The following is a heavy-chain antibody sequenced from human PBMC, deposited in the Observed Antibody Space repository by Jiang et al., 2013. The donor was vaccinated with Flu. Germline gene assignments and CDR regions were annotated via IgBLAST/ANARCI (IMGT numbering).Heavy chain of an antibody. J-gene: IGHJ6*02. CDR3: ARTSVLYGMDV. CDR2: IYDSGST. Sequence: QLQLQESGSGLVKPSQTLSLTCAVSGGSISSGGYSWSWIRRPPGKGLEWIGYIYDSGSTYYNPSLKSRVTISVDRSKNQFSLKLSSVTAADTAMYYCARTSVLYGMDVWGQGDHGHRLL. CDR1: GGSISSGGYS. V-gene: IGHV4-30-2*01. D-gene: IGHD5/OR15-5a*01.